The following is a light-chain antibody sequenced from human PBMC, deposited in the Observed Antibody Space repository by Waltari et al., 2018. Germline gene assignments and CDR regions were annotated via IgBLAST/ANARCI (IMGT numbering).Light chain of an antibody. CDR2: RAS. CDR1: QSVNSW. J-gene: IGKJ4*01. V-gene: IGKV1-5*03. CDR3: QQYNNYLLT. Sequence: DMQMTQSPSTLSASVGDRVTITCRASQSVNSWLAWYQQKPGKATKVLIHRASTLESGVPSRFSGSGSGTEFTLTISSLQPDDFATYYCQQYNNYLLTFGGGTKVEIK.